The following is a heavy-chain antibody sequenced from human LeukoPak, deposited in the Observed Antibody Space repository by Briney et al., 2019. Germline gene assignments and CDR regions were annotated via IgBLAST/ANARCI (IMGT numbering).Heavy chain of an antibody. V-gene: IGHV4-34*01. CDR2: INHSGST. Sequence: SETLSLTCAVYGGSFSGYYWSWIRQPPGKGLEWIGEINHSGSTNYNPSLKSRVTISVDMSKNQFSLKLSSVTAADTAVYYCTVVPAAISAEYFQHWGQGTLVTDSS. CDR3: TVVPAAISAEYFQH. D-gene: IGHD2-2*01. J-gene: IGHJ1*01. CDR1: GGSFSGYY.